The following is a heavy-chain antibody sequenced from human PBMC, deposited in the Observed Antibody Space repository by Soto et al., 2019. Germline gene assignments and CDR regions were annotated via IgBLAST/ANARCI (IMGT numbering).Heavy chain of an antibody. CDR3: ARVRNYYDSSGFDY. D-gene: IGHD3-22*01. J-gene: IGHJ4*02. CDR1: GYTFTSYG. Sequence: GASVKVCCKASGYTFTSYGISWARQAPGQGLEWMGWISAYNGNTNYAQKLQGRVTMTTDTSTSTAYMELRSLRSDDTAVYYCARVRNYYDSSGFDYWGQGTLVTVSS. V-gene: IGHV1-18*01. CDR2: ISAYNGNT.